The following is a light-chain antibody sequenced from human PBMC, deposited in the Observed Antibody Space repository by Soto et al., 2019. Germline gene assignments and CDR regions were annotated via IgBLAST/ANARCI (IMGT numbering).Light chain of an antibody. Sequence: QSVLAQPASVSGSPGQSITISCTGTSSTVGGFNVVSWYQQHPGKAPKVIIYEGIKRPSGVSNRFSGSNSGSTASLTISGLQAEEEGYYYCCSYVGATTYVFGTGTKVTVL. J-gene: IGLJ1*01. CDR2: EGI. CDR3: CSYVGATTYV. CDR1: SSTVGGFNV. V-gene: IGLV2-23*01.